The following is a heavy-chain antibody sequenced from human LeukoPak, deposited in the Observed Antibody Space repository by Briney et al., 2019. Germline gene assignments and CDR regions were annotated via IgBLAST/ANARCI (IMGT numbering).Heavy chain of an antibody. Sequence: ASVKVSCKASGYTFTSYDINWVRQATGQGLEWMGWMNPNSGNTGYAQKFQGRVTMTRNTSISTAYMELSSLRSENTAVYYCARVGTYRSSSYYRDSGQATLVTVSS. CDR3: ARVGTYRSSSYYRD. CDR1: GYTFTSYD. J-gene: IGHJ1*01. D-gene: IGHD3-10*01. V-gene: IGHV1-8*01. CDR2: MNPNSGNT.